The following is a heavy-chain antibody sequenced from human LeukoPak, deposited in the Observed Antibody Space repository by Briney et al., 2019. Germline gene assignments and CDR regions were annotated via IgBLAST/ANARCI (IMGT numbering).Heavy chain of an antibody. CDR3: ATGSTGTTYYYYYMDV. CDR1: GGTFSSYA. CDR2: MNPNSGNT. D-gene: IGHD1-7*01. Sequence: ASVKVSCKASGGTFSSYAISWVRQAPGQGLEWMGWMNPNSGNTGYAQKFQGRVTITRNTSISTAYMELSSLRSEDTAVYYCATGSTGTTYYYYYMDVWGKGTTVAVSS. V-gene: IGHV1-8*03. J-gene: IGHJ6*03.